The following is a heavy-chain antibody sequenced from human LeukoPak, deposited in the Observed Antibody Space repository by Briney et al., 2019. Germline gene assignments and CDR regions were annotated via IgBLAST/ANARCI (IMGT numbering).Heavy chain of an antibody. CDR1: GYTFTGYY. D-gene: IGHD6-19*01. Sequence: RASVKVSCTASGYTFTGYYMHWVRPAPGQGLEWMGWINPNSGGTNYAQKFQGWVTMTRDTSISTAYMELSRLRSDDTAVYYCARAYSSGWLKEYYFDYWGQGTLVTVSS. V-gene: IGHV1-2*04. CDR2: INPNSGGT. CDR3: ARAYSSGWLKEYYFDY. J-gene: IGHJ4*02.